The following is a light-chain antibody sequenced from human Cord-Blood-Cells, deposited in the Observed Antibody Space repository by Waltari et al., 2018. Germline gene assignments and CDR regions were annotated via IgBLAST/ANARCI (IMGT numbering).Light chain of an antibody. CDR1: SSNIGAGYD. V-gene: IGLV1-40*01. CDR3: CSYAGSYTWV. CDR2: DVS. J-gene: IGLJ3*02. Sequence: QPVLPQPPPVSGAPGQRVTIPCTGSSSNIGAGYDVPWYQQLPGTAPKLMIYDVSKRPSGVPDRFSGSKSGNTASLTISGLQAEDEADYYCCSYAGSYTWVFGGGTKLTVL.